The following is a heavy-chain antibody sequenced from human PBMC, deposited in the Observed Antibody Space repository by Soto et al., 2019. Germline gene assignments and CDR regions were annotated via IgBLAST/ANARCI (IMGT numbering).Heavy chain of an antibody. J-gene: IGHJ4*02. CDR3: AGTDYGSGSSPPFDY. D-gene: IGHD3-10*01. V-gene: IGHV4-39*01. CDR2: IYYSGST. Sequence: QLQLQESGPGLVKPSETLSLTCTVSGGSISSSSYYWGWTRQPPGKGLEWIGSIYYSGSTYHNPSRKSRVTISADTSKNKFSLKLSSVTAADTAVYYCAGTDYGSGSSPPFDYWGQGALVTVSS. CDR1: GGSISSSSYY.